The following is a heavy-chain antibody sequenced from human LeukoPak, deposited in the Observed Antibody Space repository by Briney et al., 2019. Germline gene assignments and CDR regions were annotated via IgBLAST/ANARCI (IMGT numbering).Heavy chain of an antibody. V-gene: IGHV3-7*01. Sequence: GGSLRLSCAASGFTFSSYWMSWVRQAPGKGLEWVANIKQDGSEKYYVDSVKGRFTISRDNAKNSLYLQMNSLRAEDTAVYYCARVFLPSWFGELFANYYMDVWGKGTTVTVSS. D-gene: IGHD3-10*01. CDR1: GFTFSSYW. CDR2: IKQDGSEK. CDR3: ARVFLPSWFGELFANYYMDV. J-gene: IGHJ6*03.